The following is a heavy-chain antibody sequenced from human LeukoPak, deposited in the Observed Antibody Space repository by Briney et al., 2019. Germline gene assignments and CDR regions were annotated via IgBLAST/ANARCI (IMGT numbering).Heavy chain of an antibody. J-gene: IGHJ4*02. Sequence: ASVKVSCKASGYTFTGYYMHWVRQAPGQGLEWMGWINPNSGGTNYAQKFQGRVTMTRDTSISTAYMELSRPTSDDTAMYYCARSILRPYYFDYWGQGTLVTVSS. V-gene: IGHV1-2*02. CDR3: ARSILRPYYFDY. CDR1: GYTFTGYY. CDR2: INPNSGGT.